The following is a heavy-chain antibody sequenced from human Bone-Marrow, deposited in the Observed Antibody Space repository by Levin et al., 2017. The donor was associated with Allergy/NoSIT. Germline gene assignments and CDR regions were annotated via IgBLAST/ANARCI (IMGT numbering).Heavy chain of an antibody. CDR1: GFTFSSYA. J-gene: IGHJ4*02. V-gene: IGHV3-23*01. D-gene: IGHD3-22*01. CDR3: ARDQKDSRGDYWDY. Sequence: GGSLRLSCVASGFTFSSYAMSWVRQTPGKGLEFVSAISGGGNTTYYPDSVKGRFTISRDNSKNTLYLQINSLRVEDTALDYCARDQKDSRGDYWDYWGKGTLVTVSS. CDR2: ISGGGNTT.